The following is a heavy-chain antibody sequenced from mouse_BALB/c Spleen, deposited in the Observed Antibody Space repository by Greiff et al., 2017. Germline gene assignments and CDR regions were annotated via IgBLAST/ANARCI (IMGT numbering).Heavy chain of an antibody. J-gene: IGHJ4*01. V-gene: IGHV1-87*01. CDR2: IYPGDGDT. CDR1: GDTFTSYW. CDR3: ARGRDYAMDY. Sequence: VKLQESGAELARPGASVKLSCKASGDTFTSYWMQWVKQRPGQGLEWIGAIYPGDGDTRYTQKFKGKATLTADKSSSTAYMQLSSLASEDSAVYYCARGRDYAMDYWGQGTSVTVSS.